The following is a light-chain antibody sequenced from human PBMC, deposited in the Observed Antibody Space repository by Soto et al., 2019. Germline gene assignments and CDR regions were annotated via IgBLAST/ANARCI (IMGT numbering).Light chain of an antibody. CDR2: GAS. J-gene: IGKJ1*01. Sequence: DIQMTQSPPTLSASVGDRVTTTCRASQSIRHYLAWYQQMPGKAPKLLIYGASTLQSGVPSRFSGSGSGTEFTLTISSLQPDDFRTYFCQHHNSYSQTFGQGTKVDIK. V-gene: IGKV1-5*01. CDR1: QSIRHY. CDR3: QHHNSYSQT.